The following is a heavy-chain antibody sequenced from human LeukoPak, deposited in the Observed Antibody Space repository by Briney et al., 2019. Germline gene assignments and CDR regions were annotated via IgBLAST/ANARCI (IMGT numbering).Heavy chain of an antibody. CDR3: ARSSHYYDSRGYLWQRINDASDI. CDR1: GYSFTRYW. Sequence: SGESLKISCKGSGYSFTRYWIGWVRQMPGKGLEWMGIIYPGDSDTRYSPSFQGQVTISADKSISTAYLQWSSLKASDTAMYYCARSSHYYDSRGYLWQRINDASDIWGQGTMVTVSS. D-gene: IGHD3-22*01. J-gene: IGHJ3*02. CDR2: IYPGDSDT. V-gene: IGHV5-51*01.